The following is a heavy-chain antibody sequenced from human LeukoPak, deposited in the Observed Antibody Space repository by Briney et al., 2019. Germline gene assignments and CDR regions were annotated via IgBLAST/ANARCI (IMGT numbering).Heavy chain of an antibody. Sequence: SETLSLTCTVSGGSISSSSYYWGWIRQPPGKGLEWIGSIYYSGSTYYNPSLKSRVTISVDTSKNQFSLKLSSVTAADTAVYYCARGYYDSRGYSNPFDPWGQGTLVTVSS. CDR2: IYYSGST. J-gene: IGHJ5*02. V-gene: IGHV4-39*07. CDR3: ARGYYDSRGYSNPFDP. D-gene: IGHD3-22*01. CDR1: GGSISSSSYY.